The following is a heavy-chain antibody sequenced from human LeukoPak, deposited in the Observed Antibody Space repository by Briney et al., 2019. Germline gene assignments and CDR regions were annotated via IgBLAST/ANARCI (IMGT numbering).Heavy chain of an antibody. J-gene: IGHJ4*02. Sequence: ASVKVSCKASGYTFTGYYMHWVRQAPGQGLEWMGWINPNSGGTNYAQKFQGRVTMTRDTSISTAYMELSRLRSEDTAVYYCARPSLWFGELSTFDFWGQGTLVAVSS. V-gene: IGHV1-2*02. CDR2: INPNSGGT. CDR3: ARPSLWFGELSTFDF. CDR1: GYTFTGYY. D-gene: IGHD3-10*01.